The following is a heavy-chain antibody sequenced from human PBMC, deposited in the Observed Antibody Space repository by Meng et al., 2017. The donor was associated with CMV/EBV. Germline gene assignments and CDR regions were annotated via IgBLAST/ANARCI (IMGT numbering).Heavy chain of an antibody. CDR1: GYTFTDYD. J-gene: IGHJ5*01. CDR2: MNPYSGNT. Sequence: ASVKVSCKASGYTFTDYDVNWVRQAAGQGLVWMGWMNPYSGNTGYAQKFQGRVTVTRNTSISTAYMELSSLRSEDTAVYYCARDLTGSTRGGRFDSWGQGTLVTVSS. CDR3: ARDLTGSTRGGRFDS. V-gene: IGHV1-8*03. D-gene: IGHD1-7*01.